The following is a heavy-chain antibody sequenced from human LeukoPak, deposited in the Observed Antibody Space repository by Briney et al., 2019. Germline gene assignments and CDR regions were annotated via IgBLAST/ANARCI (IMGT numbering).Heavy chain of an antibody. D-gene: IGHD5-18*01. J-gene: IGHJ4*02. CDR3: ARASWIQLWSTYYFDY. Sequence: PSETLSLTCTVSGYSISSGYYWGWIRQPQGKGLEWIGSIYHSGSTYYNPSLKSRVTISVDTSKNQFSLKLSSVTAADTAVYYCARASWIQLWSTYYFDYWGQGTLVTVSS. V-gene: IGHV4-38-2*02. CDR1: GYSISSGYY. CDR2: IYHSGST.